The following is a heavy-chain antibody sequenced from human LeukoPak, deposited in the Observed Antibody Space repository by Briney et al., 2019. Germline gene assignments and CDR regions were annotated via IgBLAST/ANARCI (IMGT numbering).Heavy chain of an antibody. J-gene: IGHJ5*02. CDR3: AKAYCSSTNCYSPGS. CDR2: ISDSGGGT. CDR1: GFAFSFYV. Sequence: PGGSLRLSCGASGFAFSFYVMSWVRQAPGKGLEWVSLISDSGGGTYYADSVKGRFTISRDNSKSTLYLQMNSLRAEDTAVYYCAKAYCSSTNCYSPGSWGQGTLVTVSS. D-gene: IGHD2-2*01. V-gene: IGHV3-23*01.